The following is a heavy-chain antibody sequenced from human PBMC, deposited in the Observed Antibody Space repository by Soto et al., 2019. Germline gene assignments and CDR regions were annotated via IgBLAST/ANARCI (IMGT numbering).Heavy chain of an antibody. CDR1: GGSISSYY. V-gene: IGHV4-59*12. D-gene: IGHD3-10*01. CDR2: IYYSVST. CDR3: ARRDGGPLDY. J-gene: IGHJ4*02. Sequence: QVQLQESGPGLVKASETLSLTCTVSGGSISSYYWSWIRQPPGKGLEWIGYIYYSVSTNYNPSLKHRLTISLDTYNPQFPLRLSSVTAADTAVYYCARRDGGPLDYWGQGTLVTVSS.